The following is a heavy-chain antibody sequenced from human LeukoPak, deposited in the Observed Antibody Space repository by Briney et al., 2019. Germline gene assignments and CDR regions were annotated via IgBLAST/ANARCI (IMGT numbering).Heavy chain of an antibody. D-gene: IGHD3-16*02. CDR3: ARAAEGVIVIGYYYMDV. Sequence: ASVKVSCKASGYTFTGYYMHWVRQAPGQGLEWMGWINPNSGGTNYAQKFQGRVTMTRETSISTAYMELSRLRSDDTAVYYCARAAEGVIVIGYYYMDVWGKGTTVTVSS. CDR2: INPNSGGT. CDR1: GYTFTGYY. J-gene: IGHJ6*03. V-gene: IGHV1-2*02.